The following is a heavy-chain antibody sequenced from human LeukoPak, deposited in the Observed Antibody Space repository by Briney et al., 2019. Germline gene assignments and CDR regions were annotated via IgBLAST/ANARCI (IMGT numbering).Heavy chain of an antibody. V-gene: IGHV4-4*07. CDR2: IYISGSGST. CDR1: GGPISSYY. CDR3: ARGQARLSWFDP. Sequence: PSETLSLTCTVSGGPISSYYWSWIRQPAGKGLEWIGRIYISGSGSTNYNPSPKSRVTMSVDTSTNQFSLKLSSVTAADTAVYYCARGQARLSWFDPWGQGTLVTVSS. D-gene: IGHD6-19*01. J-gene: IGHJ5*02.